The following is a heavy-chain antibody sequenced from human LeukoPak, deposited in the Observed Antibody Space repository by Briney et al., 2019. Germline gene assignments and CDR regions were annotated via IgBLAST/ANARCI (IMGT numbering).Heavy chain of an antibody. D-gene: IGHD2-15*01. CDR3: ARQFCSDGSCYLGC. CDR1: GGSISFYY. Sequence: SETLFLTCTVSGGSISFYYWTWIRQPPGKGLEWIGYIYSSVTTSYNPSLKSRVTISVDTSKNQFSLKLSSVTAADTAVYYCARQFCSDGSCYLGCWGQGTLVTVSS. CDR2: IYSSVTT. J-gene: IGHJ4*02. V-gene: IGHV4-59*01.